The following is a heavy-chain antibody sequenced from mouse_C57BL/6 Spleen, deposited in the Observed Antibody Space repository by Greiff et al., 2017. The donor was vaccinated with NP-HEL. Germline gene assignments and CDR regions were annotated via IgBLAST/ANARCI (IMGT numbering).Heavy chain of an antibody. V-gene: IGHV1-53*01. CDR2: INPSNGGT. J-gene: IGHJ1*03. D-gene: IGHD2-4*01. CDR3: ARSGLRQWYFDV. Sequence: QVHVKQPGTELVKPGASVKLSCKASGYTFTSYWMHWVKQRPGQGLEWIGNINPSNGGTNYNEKFKSKATLTVDKSSSTAYMQLSSLTSEDSAVYYCARSGLRQWYFDVWGTGTTVTVSS. CDR1: GYTFTSYW.